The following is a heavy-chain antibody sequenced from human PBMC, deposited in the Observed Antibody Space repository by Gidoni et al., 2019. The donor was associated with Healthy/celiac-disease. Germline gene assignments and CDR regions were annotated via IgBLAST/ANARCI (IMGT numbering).Heavy chain of an antibody. V-gene: IGHV3-33*01. J-gene: IGHJ4*02. D-gene: IGHD5-12*01. CDR1: GFTFSSYG. Sequence: QVQLVESGGGVVQPGRSLRLSCAASGFTFSSYGMHWVRQAPGKGLEWVAVIWYDGSNKYYADSVKGRFTISRDNSKNTLYLQMNSLRAEDTAVYYCARDLRRLGFDYWGQGTLVTVSS. CDR2: IWYDGSNK. CDR3: ARDLRRLGFDY.